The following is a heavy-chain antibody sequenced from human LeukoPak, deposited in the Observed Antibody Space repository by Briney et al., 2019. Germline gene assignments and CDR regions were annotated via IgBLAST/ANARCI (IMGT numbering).Heavy chain of an antibody. CDR3: ATEVAGGGLDY. D-gene: IGHD6-19*01. CDR2: IYHSGST. V-gene: IGHV4-30-2*01. Sequence: SETLSLTCTVSGGSLSSGGYYWGWVRQPAGRGLEWIGYIYHSGSTYYNPSLKSRVTISVDRSKNQFSLQLNSVTPEDTAVYYCATEVAGGGLDYWGQGTLVTVSS. J-gene: IGHJ4*02. CDR1: GGSLSSGGYY.